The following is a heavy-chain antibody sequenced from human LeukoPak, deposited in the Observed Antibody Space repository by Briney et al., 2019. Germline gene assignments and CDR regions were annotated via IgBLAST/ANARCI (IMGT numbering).Heavy chain of an antibody. J-gene: IGHJ5*02. V-gene: IGHV1-2*02. CDR1: GYTFTGYY. CDR2: INPNSDST. D-gene: IGHD5-18*01. Sequence: ASVKVSCKASGYTFTGYYMHWVRQAPGQGLEWMGWINPNSDSTYYAQKFQGRVTMTRDTSTSTVYMELSSLRSEDTAVYYCARDAQGYSYGLNWFDPWGQGTLVTVSS. CDR3: ARDAQGYSYGLNWFDP.